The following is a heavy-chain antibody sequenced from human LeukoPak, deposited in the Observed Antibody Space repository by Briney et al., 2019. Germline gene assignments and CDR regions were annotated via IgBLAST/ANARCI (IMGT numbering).Heavy chain of an antibody. J-gene: IGHJ3*02. CDR3: ARDGELHSAFDI. Sequence: GGSLRLSCAASGFTFSSYAMHWVRQAPGKGLEWVAVISYDGSNKYYADSVKGRFTISRDNAKNSLYLQMNSLRAEDTAVYYCARDGELHSAFDIWGQGTMVTVSS. CDR1: GFTFSSYA. D-gene: IGHD1-7*01. CDR2: ISYDGSNK. V-gene: IGHV3-30-3*01.